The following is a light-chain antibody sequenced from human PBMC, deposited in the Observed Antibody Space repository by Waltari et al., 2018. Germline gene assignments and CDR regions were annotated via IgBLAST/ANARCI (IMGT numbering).Light chain of an antibody. CDR3: QQYDSWPWT. J-gene: IGKJ1*01. V-gene: IGKV3D-15*01. Sequence: IVMTQSPATLSLSPGESAPLSCRASQSVRCTFASFQQKPGQPPRLLTYGTSTRATGIPARFTGSGSGTEFSLTISSLQPEDFATYYYQQYDSWPWTFGQGTRVETK. CDR1: QSVRCT. CDR2: GTS.